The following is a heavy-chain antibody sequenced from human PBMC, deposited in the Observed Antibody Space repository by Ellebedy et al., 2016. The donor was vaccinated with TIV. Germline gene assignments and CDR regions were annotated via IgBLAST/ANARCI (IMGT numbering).Heavy chain of an antibody. CDR2: IYYSGST. D-gene: IGHD5-18*01. J-gene: IGHJ4*02. CDR3: ARQGYRGYSYGATYTPFDY. V-gene: IGHV4-39*01. Sequence: WVRQAPGKGLEWIGSIYYSGSTYYNPSLKSRVTISVDTSKNQFSLKLSSVTAADTAVYYCARQGYRGYSYGATYTPFDYWGQGTLVTVSS.